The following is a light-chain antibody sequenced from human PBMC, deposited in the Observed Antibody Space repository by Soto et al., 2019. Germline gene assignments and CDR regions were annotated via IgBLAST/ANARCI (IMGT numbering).Light chain of an antibody. CDR2: DVT. CDR1: SSDVGGYNF. CDR3: SSYPGSSFPVA. Sequence: QSALTQPPSASGSPGQSVTISCTGASSDVGGYNFVSWYQQHPGKAPKLMIYDVTKRPSGVPDRFSGSKSGNTASLTVSGLQVDDEADYYCSSYPGSSFPVAFGGGTKHTVL. V-gene: IGLV2-8*01. J-gene: IGLJ2*01.